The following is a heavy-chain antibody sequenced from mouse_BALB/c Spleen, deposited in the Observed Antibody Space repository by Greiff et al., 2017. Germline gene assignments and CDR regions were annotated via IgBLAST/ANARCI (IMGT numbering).Heavy chain of an antibody. D-gene: IGHD1-1*01. CDR1: GFTFSDYG. V-gene: IGHV5-15*02. J-gene: IGHJ3*01. CDR3: AKYGSTEGFAY. CDR2: ISNLAYSI. Sequence: DVMLVESGGGLVQPGGSRKLSCAASGFTFSDYGMAWVRQAPGKGPEWVAFISNLAYSIYYADTVTGRFTISRENAKNTLYLEMSSLRSEDTAMYYCAKYGSTEGFAYWGQGTLVTVSA.